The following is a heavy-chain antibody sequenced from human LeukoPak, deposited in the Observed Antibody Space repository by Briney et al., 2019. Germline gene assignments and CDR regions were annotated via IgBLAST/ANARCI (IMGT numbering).Heavy chain of an antibody. CDR1: GGTFSSYA. D-gene: IGHD6-13*01. CDR2: IIPILGIA. J-gene: IGHJ4*02. Sequence: GASVKASCKASGGTFSSYAISWVRQAPGQGLEWMGRIIPILGIANYAQKFQGRVTITADKSTSTAYMELSSLRSEDTAVYYCAREAYSSSWYNYFDYWGQGTLVTVSS. V-gene: IGHV1-69*04. CDR3: AREAYSSSWYNYFDY.